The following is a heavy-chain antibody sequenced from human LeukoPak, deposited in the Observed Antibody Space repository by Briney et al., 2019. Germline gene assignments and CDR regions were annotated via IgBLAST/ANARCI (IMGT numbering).Heavy chain of an antibody. CDR1: GYSISSGYY. D-gene: IGHD6-19*01. V-gene: IGHV4-38-2*02. Sequence: PSETLSLTCTVSGYSISSGYYWGWIRQPPGKGLEWIGSIYHSGSTYYNPSLKSRVTISVDTSKNQFSLKLTSATAADTAVYYCARRSDWFDPWGQGTLVTVSS. CDR3: ARRSDWFDP. CDR2: IYHSGST. J-gene: IGHJ5*02.